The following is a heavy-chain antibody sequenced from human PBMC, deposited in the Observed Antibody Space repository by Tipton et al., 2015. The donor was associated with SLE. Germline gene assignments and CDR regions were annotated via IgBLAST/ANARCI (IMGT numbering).Heavy chain of an antibody. CDR1: GGSITGYY. CDR3: ARGGAFDI. Sequence: TLSLTCTVSGGSITGYYLSWIRQPPGKGLEWIAYIYYSRSTNYNPSLNSRVTISVDTSKNQVSLKLSSVTAADTAVYYCARGGAFDIWGQGTIVTVPS. V-gene: IGHV4-59*08. J-gene: IGHJ3*02. CDR2: IYYSRST.